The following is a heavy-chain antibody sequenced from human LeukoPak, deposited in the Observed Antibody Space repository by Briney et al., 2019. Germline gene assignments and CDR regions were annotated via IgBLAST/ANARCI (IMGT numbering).Heavy chain of an antibody. D-gene: IGHD3-22*01. CDR3: ARQRLRGYYDSSGYYFDF. Sequence: PSETLSLTCTVSGGSISSYCWNWIRQPPGKGLEWIGNIHYSGSTNYSPSLKSRVTISVDTSNNQFSLKLSSVTAADTAVYYCARQRLRGYYDSSGYYFDFWGQGTLVTVSS. CDR1: GGSISSYC. J-gene: IGHJ4*02. V-gene: IGHV4-59*08. CDR2: IHYSGST.